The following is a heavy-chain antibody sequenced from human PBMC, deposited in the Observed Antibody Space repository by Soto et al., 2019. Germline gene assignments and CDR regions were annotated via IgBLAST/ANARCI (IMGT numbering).Heavy chain of an antibody. CDR3: AKVSGYDYEFDY. CDR1: GFTFSSYG. CDR2: ISYDGSNK. Sequence: QVQLVESGGGVVQPGRSLRLSCAASGFTFSSYGMHWVRQAPGKGLEWVAVISYDGSNKYYADSVKGRFTISRDNSKNTLYLQRNSLRGGETDVYYCAKVSGYDYEFDYWGRGTLVTVSS. J-gene: IGHJ4*02. D-gene: IGHD5-12*01. V-gene: IGHV3-30*18.